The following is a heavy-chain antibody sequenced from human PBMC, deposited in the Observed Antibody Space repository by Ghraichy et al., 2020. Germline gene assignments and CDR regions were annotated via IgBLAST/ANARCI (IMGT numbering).Heavy chain of an antibody. CDR2: ISAYNGNT. J-gene: IGHJ6*02. Sequence: ASVKVSCKASGYTFTSYGISWVRQAPGQGLEWMGWISAYNGNTNYAQKLQGRVTMTTDTSTSTAYMELRSLRSDDTAVYYYARDRPRLVGVRFGYYGMGVWGQGTTVTVSS. CDR1: GYTFTSYG. V-gene: IGHV1-18*04. D-gene: IGHD2-8*02. CDR3: ARDRPRLVGVRFGYYGMGV.